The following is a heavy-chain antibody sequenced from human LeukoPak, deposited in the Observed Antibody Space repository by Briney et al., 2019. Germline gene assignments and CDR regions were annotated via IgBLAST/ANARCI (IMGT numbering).Heavy chain of an antibody. Sequence: GGSLRLSCAASGFTFSSYGMHWVRQAPGKGLEWVAFIRYDGSNKYYADSVKGRFTVSRDNSKNTLYVQMNSLRHEDTAVYYCAKPSYCGSSTCPLGDWGQGTLVTVSS. CDR1: GFTFSSYG. CDR2: IRYDGSNK. D-gene: IGHD2-2*01. J-gene: IGHJ4*02. V-gene: IGHV3-30*02. CDR3: AKPSYCGSSTCPLGD.